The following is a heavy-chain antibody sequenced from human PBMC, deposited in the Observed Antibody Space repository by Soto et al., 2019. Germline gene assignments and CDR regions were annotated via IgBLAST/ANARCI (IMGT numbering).Heavy chain of an antibody. CDR2: IYPGDSDT. V-gene: IGHV5-51*01. CDR1: GYSFTSYW. CDR3: ARRIAAAGNDYYYYGMDV. D-gene: IGHD6-13*01. Sequence: PGESLKISCKGSGYSFTSYWIGWVRQMPGKGLEWMGIIYPGDSDTSYSPSFQGHVTISADKSISTAYLQWSSLKASDTAMYYCARRIAAAGNDYYYYGMDVWGQGTTVTVSS. J-gene: IGHJ6*02.